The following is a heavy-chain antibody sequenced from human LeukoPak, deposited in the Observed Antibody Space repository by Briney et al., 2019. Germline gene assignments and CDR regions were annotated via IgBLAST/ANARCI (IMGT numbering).Heavy chain of an antibody. CDR2: IHDGGSDN. CDR3: ARILRLHTPSTFDI. J-gene: IGHJ3*02. Sequence: GGSLRLSCAASGFTFSRYWMNWVRQAPGQGLEWVANIHDGGSDNYYVSSVKGLFIFSRDNAKNSVYLQMNGLRAEDTAVYYCARILRLHTPSTFDIWSQGAMVTVSS. CDR1: GFTFSRYW. V-gene: IGHV3-7*03. D-gene: IGHD5-24*01.